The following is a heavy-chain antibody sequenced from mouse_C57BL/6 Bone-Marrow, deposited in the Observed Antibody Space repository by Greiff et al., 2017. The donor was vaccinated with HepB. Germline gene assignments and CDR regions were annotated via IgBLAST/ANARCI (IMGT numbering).Heavy chain of an antibody. J-gene: IGHJ2*01. D-gene: IGHD1-1*01. V-gene: IGHV1-82*01. Sequence: QVQLQQSGPELVKPGASVKISCKASGYAFSSSWMNWVKQRPGKGLEWIGRIYPGDGDTNYNGKFKGKATLTADKSSSTAYMQLSSLTSEDSAVYFCARRGHTTTVVAHYFDYWGQGTTLTVSS. CDR1: GYAFSSSW. CDR3: ARRGHTTTVVAHYFDY. CDR2: IYPGDGDT.